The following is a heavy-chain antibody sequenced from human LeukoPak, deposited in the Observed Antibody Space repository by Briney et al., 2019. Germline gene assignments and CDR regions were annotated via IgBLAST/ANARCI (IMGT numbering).Heavy chain of an antibody. Sequence: PSETLSLSCSVFGGSISNDYWSWIRLPPGQGLEWIGYIHYSGSANCNPSLSNRVTISVDTSKNQFSLRLSSVTAADTAVYYCARDRTGNNWFDPWGQGTLVTVSS. CDR3: ARDRTGNNWFDP. D-gene: IGHD1-1*01. CDR2: IHYSGSA. V-gene: IGHV4-59*01. CDR1: GGSISNDY. J-gene: IGHJ5*01.